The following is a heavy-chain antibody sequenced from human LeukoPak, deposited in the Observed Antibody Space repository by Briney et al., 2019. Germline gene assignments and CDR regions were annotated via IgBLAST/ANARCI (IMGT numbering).Heavy chain of an antibody. CDR2: IIPVFGTA. J-gene: IGHJ4*02. Sequence: VASVKVSCKASGGTFSSYAVSWVRQAPGQGLEWMGGIIPVFGTANYAQKFQGRVTITTDESTSTAYMELSSLRSEDTAVYYCARAGYDILIGQNGGYNYWGQGTLVTVSS. CDR1: GGTFSSYA. D-gene: IGHD3-9*01. CDR3: ARAGYDILIGQNGGYNY. V-gene: IGHV1-69*05.